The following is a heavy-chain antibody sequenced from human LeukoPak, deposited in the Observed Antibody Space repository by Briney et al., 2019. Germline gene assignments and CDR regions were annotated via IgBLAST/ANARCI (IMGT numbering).Heavy chain of an antibody. CDR2: INQDGSAE. V-gene: IGHV3-7*01. D-gene: IGHD4-17*01. J-gene: IGHJ4*02. CDR1: GFTFSTYS. CDR3: VRLFGGVTTFDY. Sequence: GGSLRLSCAASGFTFSTYSVSWVRQAPGEGLDWVASINQDGSAEYYVDSVRGRFTISRDNAKNSLYLQVNSLRVDDTAVYYCVRLFGGVTTFDYWGQGTLVTVSS.